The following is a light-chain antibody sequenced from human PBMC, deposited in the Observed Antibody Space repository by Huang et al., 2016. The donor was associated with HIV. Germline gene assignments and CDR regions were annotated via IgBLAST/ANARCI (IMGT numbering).Light chain of an antibody. Sequence: EIVMTQSSATLSVSPGERATLACRASQSVSSKLAWYQQRPGQAPMLPIYGASTRATGVPVRFSGSGSGTEFTLTISSLQSEDFAVYYCQQYNNWPRTFGQGTKVEIK. V-gene: IGKV3-15*01. CDR2: GAS. CDR3: QQYNNWPRT. J-gene: IGKJ1*01. CDR1: QSVSSK.